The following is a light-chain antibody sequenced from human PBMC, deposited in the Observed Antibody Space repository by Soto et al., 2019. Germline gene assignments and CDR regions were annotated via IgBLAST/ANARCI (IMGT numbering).Light chain of an antibody. CDR2: DAS. J-gene: IGKJ4*01. CDR3: QQRSNWLLT. Sequence: EIVLTQSPATLSLSPGEIATLSCRASQSVSSYLAWYQQKPGQAPRLLIYDASNRATGIPDRFSGSGSGTDFTLTISSLEPEDFAVYYCQQRSNWLLTFGGGTKVEIK. V-gene: IGKV3-11*01. CDR1: QSVSSY.